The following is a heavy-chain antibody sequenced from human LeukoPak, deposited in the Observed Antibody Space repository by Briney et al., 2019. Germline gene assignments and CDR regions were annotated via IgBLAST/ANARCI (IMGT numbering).Heavy chain of an antibody. CDR3: ARDRTAAGRFDY. CDR1: GYSISSGYY. J-gene: IGHJ4*02. V-gene: IGHV4-38-2*02. CDR2: IYHSGST. D-gene: IGHD6-25*01. Sequence: SETLSLTCTVSGYSISSGYYWGWIRQPPGKGLEWIGSIYHSGSTYYNPSLKSRVTISVDTSKNQFSLKLSSVTAADTAVYYCARDRTAAGRFDYWGQGTLVTVSS.